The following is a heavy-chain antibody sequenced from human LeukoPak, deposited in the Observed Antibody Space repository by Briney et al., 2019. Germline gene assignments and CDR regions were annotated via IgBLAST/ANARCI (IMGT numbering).Heavy chain of an antibody. CDR2: MNPNSGNT. Sequence: ASVKVSCKASGYTFTSYDINWVRQAPGQGLEWMGWMNPNSGNTSYAQKFQGRVTITRDNSISTPYLELSSLRSAAPAVSYFSTSSVSWYPPVGYCYYMAVWGKGTTVTVSS. D-gene: IGHD6-13*01. CDR3: STSSVSWYPPVGYCYYMAV. V-gene: IGHV1-8*03. J-gene: IGHJ6*03. CDR1: GYTFTSYD.